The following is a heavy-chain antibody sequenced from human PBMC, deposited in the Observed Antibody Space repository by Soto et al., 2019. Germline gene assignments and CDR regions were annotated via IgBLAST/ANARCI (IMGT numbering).Heavy chain of an antibody. Sequence: SGPTLVNPTQTLTLTCTFSGFSFSTSGMCVSWIRQPPGKALEWLARIDWDDDKYYSTSLKTRLTISKDTSKNQVVLTMTNMDPVDTATYYCARPQPAVLRFLEWSGSPYSYMAVWGKGTTVPVSS. CDR3: ARPQPAVLRFLEWSGSPYSYMAV. J-gene: IGHJ6*03. CDR1: GFSFSTSGMC. V-gene: IGHV2-70*11. CDR2: IDWDDDK. D-gene: IGHD3-3*01.